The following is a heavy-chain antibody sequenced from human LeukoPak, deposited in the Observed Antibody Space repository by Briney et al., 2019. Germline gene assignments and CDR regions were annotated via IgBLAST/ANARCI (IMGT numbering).Heavy chain of an antibody. D-gene: IGHD6-6*01. J-gene: IGHJ4*02. CDR1: GYSISSTDYY. V-gene: IGHV4-39*07. CDR3: ARGDSSSSPIPLY. CDR2: LYYTGPT. Sequence: SETLSLTCTVSGYSISSTDYYWGWIRHPPGKGGEWIGSLYYTGPTYYNPSLGSRVTISVDTSKNQLFLKVNSVTAADTAVYYCARGDSSSSPIPLYWGQGTLVTVSS.